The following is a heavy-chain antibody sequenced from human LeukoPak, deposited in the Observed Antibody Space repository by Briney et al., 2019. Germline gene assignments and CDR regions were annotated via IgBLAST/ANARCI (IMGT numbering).Heavy chain of an antibody. CDR1: GVSISSGGYY. J-gene: IGHJ6*02. V-gene: IGHV4-31*03. Sequence: SQTLSLTCTVSGVSISSGGYYWSWIRQHPGKGLEWIGYIYYSGSTCYNPSLKSRVTTSIDTSKNQFSLKLSSVTAADTAVYYCARGGYYYYYGMDVWGQGTTVTVSS. CDR3: ARGGYYYYYGMDV. CDR2: IYYSGST. D-gene: IGHD5-12*01.